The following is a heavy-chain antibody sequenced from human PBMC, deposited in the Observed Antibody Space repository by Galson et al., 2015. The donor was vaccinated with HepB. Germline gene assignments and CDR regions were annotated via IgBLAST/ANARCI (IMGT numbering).Heavy chain of an antibody. CDR1: GFTFSQYA. CDR2: ISGSGGRP. V-gene: IGHV3-23*01. J-gene: IGHJ4*02. Sequence: SLRLSCAASGFTFSQYAMSWVRQAPGKGLDWVSSISGSGGRPYYADSMKGRFTISRDNSKNTVYLQMNNLRVEDTAIYYCAMPPFAYDSGWYTYYFNYWGQGTLVTVSS. CDR3: AMPPFAYDSGWYTYYFNY. D-gene: IGHD6-13*01.